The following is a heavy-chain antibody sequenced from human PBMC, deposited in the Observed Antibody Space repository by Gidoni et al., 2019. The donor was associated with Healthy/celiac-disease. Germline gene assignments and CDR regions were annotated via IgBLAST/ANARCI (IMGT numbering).Heavy chain of an antibody. CDR1: GFTMDDYT. CDR3: AKEMGSGSSADY. J-gene: IGHJ4*02. CDR2: ISWDVGST. Sequence: DVQLVESGGVVVQPGGSLRLACSASGFTMDDYTMHWVRHAPGQGLEWCSLISWDVGSTDYADSVKGRVTISRDNSKNSLYLQMNSLRTEDTALYYCAKEMGSGSSADYWGQGTLVTVSS. V-gene: IGHV3-43*01. D-gene: IGHD1-26*01.